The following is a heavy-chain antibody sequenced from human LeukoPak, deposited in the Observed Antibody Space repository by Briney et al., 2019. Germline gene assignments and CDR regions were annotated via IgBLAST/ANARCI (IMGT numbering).Heavy chain of an antibody. J-gene: IGHJ3*02. V-gene: IGHV3-43*02. Sequence: GGSLRLSCAASGFTFDVYAMHWVRQAPGKGLEWVSFISGVVGSTYHADSVAGRATTSTDNSKNSLYLQTNSLRTEDTALYYCASVRFYSSSYDAFDIWGQGTMVTVSS. CDR3: ASVRFYSSSYDAFDI. CDR2: ISGVVGST. D-gene: IGHD6-13*01. CDR1: GFTFDVYA.